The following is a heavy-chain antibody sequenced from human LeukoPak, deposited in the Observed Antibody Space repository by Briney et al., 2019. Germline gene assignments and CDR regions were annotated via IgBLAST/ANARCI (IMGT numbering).Heavy chain of an antibody. J-gene: IGHJ4*02. CDR2: IRYDGSNK. Sequence: GGSLRLSCAASGFTFSSYGVHWVRQAPGKGLEWVAFIRYDGSNKYYADSVKGRFTISRDNSKNTLYLQMNSLRAEDTAVCYCAKAPGRGYYMYYLDYWGQGTLVTVSS. CDR1: GFTFSSYG. D-gene: IGHD3-3*01. CDR3: AKAPGRGYYMYYLDY. V-gene: IGHV3-30*02.